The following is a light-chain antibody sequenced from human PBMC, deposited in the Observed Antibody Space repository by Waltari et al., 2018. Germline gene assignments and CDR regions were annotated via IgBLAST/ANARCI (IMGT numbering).Light chain of an antibody. Sequence: DFQMTQSPSSLSASVGDRVTITCQASQDISNYLNWYQQKPGKAPKLLICDASNLETGVPSRFSGSGSWTDFTFTISSLQPEDIATYYCQQYDNLPLTFGPGTKVNIK. J-gene: IGKJ3*01. CDR3: QQYDNLPLT. CDR1: QDISNY. CDR2: DAS. V-gene: IGKV1-33*01.